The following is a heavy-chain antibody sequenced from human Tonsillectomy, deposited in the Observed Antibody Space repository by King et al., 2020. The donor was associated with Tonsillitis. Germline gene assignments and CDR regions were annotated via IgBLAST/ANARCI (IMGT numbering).Heavy chain of an antibody. D-gene: IGHD2-15*01. V-gene: IGHV3-23*04. Sequence: DVQLVESGGGLVQPGGSLRLACAASGFTFSSYALSWVRQAPGKGLEWVSSIRSSGGSTYNADSVKGRFTISRDNSKNTLYLQMNSLRAEDTGVYYCAKGASYSEGSGQESWGQGTLVTVSS. CDR2: IRSSGGST. CDR1: GFTFSSYA. CDR3: AKGASYSEGSGQES. J-gene: IGHJ4*02.